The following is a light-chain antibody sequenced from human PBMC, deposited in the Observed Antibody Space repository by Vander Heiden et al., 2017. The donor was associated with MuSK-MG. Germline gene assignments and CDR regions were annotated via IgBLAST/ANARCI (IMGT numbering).Light chain of an antibody. CDR1: RSNIGSNT. V-gene: IGLV1-44*01. J-gene: IGLJ2*01. CDR3: LAWDDSLNVLV. Sequence: SVLTQPPSASGTPGQRVTISCSGSRSNIGSNTVNWYQHLPGTAPKLLIYSNNQRPSGVPDRFSGSKSGTSASLAISGLQSEDEADYYCLAWDDSLNVLVFGGGTKLTVL. CDR2: SNN.